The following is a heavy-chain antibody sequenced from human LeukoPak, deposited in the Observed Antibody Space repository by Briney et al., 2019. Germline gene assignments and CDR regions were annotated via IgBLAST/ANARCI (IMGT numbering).Heavy chain of an antibody. CDR1: GFTFSSYA. CDR2: ISGSGYDT. Sequence: PGGSLRLSCAASGFTFSSYAMSWVRQAPGKGLEWVSAISGSGYDTYHADSVKGRFNISRDSSKNTLYLQMNGLRAEDTAVYHCAKSRSVADAFDIWGHGTMVTVSS. J-gene: IGHJ3*02. V-gene: IGHV3-23*01. D-gene: IGHD6-19*01. CDR3: AKSRSVADAFDI.